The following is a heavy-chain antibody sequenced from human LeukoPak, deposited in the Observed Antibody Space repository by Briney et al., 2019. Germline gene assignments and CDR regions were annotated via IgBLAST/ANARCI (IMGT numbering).Heavy chain of an antibody. J-gene: IGHJ4*02. V-gene: IGHV3-11*04. D-gene: IGHD6-6*01. CDR1: GFTFSDSY. CDR3: ARDPLEYSSSADY. CDR2: ISSSGSTI. Sequence: GGSLRLSCAASGFTFSDSYMSWIRQAPGKGRERASYISSSGSTIYYADSVKGRFTISRDNAKNSLYLQMNSLRAEDTAVYYCARDPLEYSSSADYWGQGTLVTVSS.